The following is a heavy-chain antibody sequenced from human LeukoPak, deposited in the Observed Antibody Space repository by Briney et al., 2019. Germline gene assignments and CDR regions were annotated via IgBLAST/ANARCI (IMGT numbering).Heavy chain of an antibody. CDR3: ARGISFSSSWPFDY. Sequence: GGSLRLSCAASGFSFSSYAMYWVRQAPGKGLEYVSAISGNGFNTDYANSVKGRFSISRDNSNSTLYLQMGSLSAEDMAVYYCARGISFSSSWPFDYGGQGTLVTVSA. CDR1: GFSFSSYA. CDR2: ISGNGFNT. J-gene: IGHJ4*02. D-gene: IGHD3-22*01. V-gene: IGHV3-64*01.